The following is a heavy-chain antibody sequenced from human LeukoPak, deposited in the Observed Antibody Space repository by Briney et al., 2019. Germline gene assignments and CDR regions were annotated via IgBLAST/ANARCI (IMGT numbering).Heavy chain of an antibody. Sequence: ASVTVSCKASGGTFSSYTITWVRQAPGQGLEWMGRIIPILGIANYAQKFQGRVTITADKSTSTAYMELSSLRSEDTAVYYCARGGGSYLDNWGQGTLVTVSS. J-gene: IGHJ4*02. CDR2: IIPILGIA. CDR3: ARGGGSYLDN. D-gene: IGHD1-26*01. V-gene: IGHV1-69*02. CDR1: GGTFSSYT.